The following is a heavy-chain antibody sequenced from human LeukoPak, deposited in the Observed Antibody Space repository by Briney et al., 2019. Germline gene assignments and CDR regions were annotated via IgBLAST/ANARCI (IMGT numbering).Heavy chain of an antibody. V-gene: IGHV4-59*08. Sequence: SEALSLTCTVSGGSISSYYWSWVRQPPGKGLEWVGYIYYSGSTNYNPSLKSRVTTSVDTSKNQLSLKLSSVTAADTAVYYCARVIGYCSSTSCFGYFDYWGQGTLVTVSS. J-gene: IGHJ4*02. D-gene: IGHD2-2*01. CDR2: IYYSGST. CDR3: ARVIGYCSSTSCFGYFDY. CDR1: GGSISSYY.